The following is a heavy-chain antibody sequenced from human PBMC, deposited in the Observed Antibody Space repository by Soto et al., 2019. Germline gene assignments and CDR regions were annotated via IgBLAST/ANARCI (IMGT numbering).Heavy chain of an antibody. CDR1: GGSISSSTW. J-gene: IGHJ6*02. V-gene: IGHV4-4*02. CDR2: IYHSGNT. D-gene: IGHD4-17*01. Sequence: QVQLQESGPGLVKPSGTLSLTCAVSGGSISSSTWWSWVRQPPGKGLEWIGEIYHSGNTNYNPSLKRRVTISVDKSENQFSLKLSSVTAADTAVYYCARDTGPQDYDYGDYYYYYGMDVWGQGTTVTVSS. CDR3: ARDTGPQDYDYGDYYYYYGMDV.